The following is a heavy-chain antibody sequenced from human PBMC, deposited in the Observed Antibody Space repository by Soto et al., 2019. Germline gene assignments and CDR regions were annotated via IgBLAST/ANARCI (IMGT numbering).Heavy chain of an antibody. CDR3: ARFYGSGSYYGGDNWFDP. V-gene: IGHV4-30-4*01. Sequence: SETLSLTCTVSGGSISSGDYYWSWTRQPPGKGLEWIGYIYYSGSTYYNPSLKSRVTISVDTSKNQFSLKLSSVTAADTAVYYCARFYGSGSYYGGDNWFDPWGQGTLVTVSS. CDR1: GGSISSGDYY. D-gene: IGHD3-10*01. CDR2: IYYSGST. J-gene: IGHJ5*02.